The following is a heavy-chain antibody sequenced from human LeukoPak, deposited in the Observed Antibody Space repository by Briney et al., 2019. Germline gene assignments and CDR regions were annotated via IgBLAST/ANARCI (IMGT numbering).Heavy chain of an antibody. J-gene: IGHJ4*02. V-gene: IGHV3-9*01. CDR3: ARGGVFKYS. CDR1: GFTFDDYA. CDR2: ISWNSGSI. Sequence: GRSLRLSCAASGFTFDDYAMHWVRQAPGKGLEWVSGISWNSGSIGYADSVKGRFTISRDNAKNSLYLQMNSLRAEDTALYYCARGGVFKYSWGQGTLVTVSS. D-gene: IGHD3-10*01.